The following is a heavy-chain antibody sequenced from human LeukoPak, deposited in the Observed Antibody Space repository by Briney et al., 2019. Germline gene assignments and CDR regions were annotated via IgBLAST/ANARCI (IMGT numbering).Heavy chain of an antibody. V-gene: IGHV4-34*01. J-gene: IGHJ4*02. CDR3: AGFRWGLGFEY. CDR2: IHHSGRT. D-gene: IGHD3-16*01. CDR1: GGSFSDYY. Sequence: PSETLSLTCAVHGGSFSDYYWASIRQPPGKGLEWIGEIHHSGRTNYNPSLKSRVIISVDTSKNQFSLKLNSLTAADTAVYYCAGFRWGLGFEYWGQGNLVTVSS.